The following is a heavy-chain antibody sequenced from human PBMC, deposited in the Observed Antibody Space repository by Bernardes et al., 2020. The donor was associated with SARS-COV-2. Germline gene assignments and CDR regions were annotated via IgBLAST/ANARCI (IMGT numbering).Heavy chain of an antibody. J-gene: IGHJ4*02. CDR1: GFKFSDDS. CDR2: ISRSGSNL. Sequence: GWSLRLSCAASGFKFSDDSFSWIRQAPGKGLEWISYISRSGSNLYYADSVKGRFTISRDNAKNSLSLQMNGLSPEDTAVYYCARRSILLGGYFDWALDSWGQGTLVSVSP. CDR3: ARRSILLGGYFDWALDS. V-gene: IGHV3-11*01. D-gene: IGHD3-9*01.